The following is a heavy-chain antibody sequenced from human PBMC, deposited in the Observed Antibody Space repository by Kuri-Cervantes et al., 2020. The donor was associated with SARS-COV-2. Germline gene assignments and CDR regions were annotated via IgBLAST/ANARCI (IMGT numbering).Heavy chain of an antibody. CDR3: ARVEGDSYGPGEYYYYGMDV. CDR2: IYYSGST. Sequence: ESLKISCTVSGYSISSGYYWSWIRQPPGKGLEWIGYIYYSGSTNYNPSLKSRVTISVDTSKNQFSLKLSSVTAADTAVYYCARVEGDSYGPGEYYYYGMDVWGQGTTVTVSS. D-gene: IGHD5-18*01. V-gene: IGHV4-61*01. J-gene: IGHJ6*02. CDR1: GYSISSGYY.